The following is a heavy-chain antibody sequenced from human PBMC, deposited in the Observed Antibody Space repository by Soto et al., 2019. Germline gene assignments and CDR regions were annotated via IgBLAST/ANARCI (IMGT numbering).Heavy chain of an antibody. Sequence: PSETLSLTCTVSGYPISTGYHWAWVWQSPGKALEWIGSVYRSGALYYSPPLKIRVTISVDTSKNQFSLHLRSVTATDPAVYYCARDDPYALDGAGYFDVWGPGTSVTVSS. D-gene: IGHD6-19*01. CDR1: GYPISTGYH. CDR2: VYRSGAL. V-gene: IGHV4-38-2*02. J-gene: IGHJ4*02. CDR3: ARDDPYALDGAGYFDV.